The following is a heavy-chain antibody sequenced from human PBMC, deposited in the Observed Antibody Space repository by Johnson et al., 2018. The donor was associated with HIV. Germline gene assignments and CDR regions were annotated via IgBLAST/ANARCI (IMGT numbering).Heavy chain of an antibody. CDR2: IYSGGST. Sequence: VQLVESGGDLVQPGGSLRLSCAASGFTVSNNYVSWVRQAPGKGLEWVSRIYSGGSTYYADSVKGRFTISRDNSKNTLYLQMNSLRAEDTAVYYCAKDQGGTVAGAYAFDIWGQGTMVTVSS. J-gene: IGHJ3*02. V-gene: IGHV3-66*01. CDR1: GFTVSNNY. CDR3: AKDQGGTVAGAYAFDI. D-gene: IGHD4-23*01.